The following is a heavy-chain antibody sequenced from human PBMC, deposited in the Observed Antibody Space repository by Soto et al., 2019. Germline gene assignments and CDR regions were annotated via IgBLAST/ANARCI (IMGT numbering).Heavy chain of an antibody. V-gene: IGHV1-69*13. CDR3: ASLYSPRRPRPGWFDP. Sequence: GASVKVSCKASGGTFSSYAISWVRQAPGQGLEWMGGIIPIFGTANYAQKFQGRVTITADESTSTAYMELSSLRSEDTAVYYCASLYSPRRPRPGWFDPWGQGTLVTVSS. CDR1: GGTFSSYA. CDR2: IIPIFGTA. J-gene: IGHJ5*02. D-gene: IGHD2-21*01.